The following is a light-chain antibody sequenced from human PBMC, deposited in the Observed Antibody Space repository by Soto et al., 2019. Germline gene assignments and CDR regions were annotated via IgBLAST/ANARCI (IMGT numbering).Light chain of an antibody. Sequence: EIVLTQSPATLSVSPGERVTLSCRASQSVDINVAWYQQKPGQAPRLLIYGASTRATDMSGTFSGRGSGTDFTLTISSLEPEDFAVYYCQQRSSWPPTFGQGTRLEI. J-gene: IGKJ5*01. CDR1: QSVDIN. V-gene: IGKV3-11*01. CDR2: GAS. CDR3: QQRSSWPPT.